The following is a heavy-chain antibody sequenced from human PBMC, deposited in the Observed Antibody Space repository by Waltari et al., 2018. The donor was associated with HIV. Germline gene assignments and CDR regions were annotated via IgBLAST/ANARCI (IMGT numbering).Heavy chain of an antibody. CDR2: INHSGST. Sequence: QVQLQQWGAGLLKPSETLSLTCAVYGGSFSGYSWSWIRQPPGKGLEWIGEINHSGSTNYNPSLKSRVTISGDTSKKQFSLNLSSVTAADTAVYYCARPFTTVTSFSPYDMDVWGQGTTVTVSS. J-gene: IGHJ6*02. D-gene: IGHD4-17*01. CDR3: ARPFTTVTSFSPYDMDV. CDR1: GGSFSGYS. V-gene: IGHV4-34*01.